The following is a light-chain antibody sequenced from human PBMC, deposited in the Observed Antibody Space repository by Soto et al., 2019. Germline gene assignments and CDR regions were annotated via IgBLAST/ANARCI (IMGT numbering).Light chain of an antibody. Sequence: EIVLTQSPVTLSLYPGERATLSCRASQGVSSYLAWYQQKPGQAPRLLIYDASNRATGIPARFSGSGSGTDFTLIISRLEPEDSAVYYCQQRSNWPRTFGQGTKVDI. CDR1: QGVSSY. V-gene: IGKV3-11*01. CDR3: QQRSNWPRT. CDR2: DAS. J-gene: IGKJ1*01.